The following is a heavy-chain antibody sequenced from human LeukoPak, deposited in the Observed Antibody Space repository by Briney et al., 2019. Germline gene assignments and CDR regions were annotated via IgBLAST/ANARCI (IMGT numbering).Heavy chain of an antibody. D-gene: IGHD1-1*01. V-gene: IGHV4-4*07. J-gene: IGHJ4*02. Sequence: SETLSLTCTVSSASISSYYWNWIRQPAGKGLEWIGRIYTSGSTTYNPSLKSRVTMSVDTSKNQCSLKLSSVTAADTVVYYCATTGIGPFDYWGQGTLGTVSS. CDR3: ATTGIGPFDY. CDR1: SASISSYY. CDR2: IYTSGST.